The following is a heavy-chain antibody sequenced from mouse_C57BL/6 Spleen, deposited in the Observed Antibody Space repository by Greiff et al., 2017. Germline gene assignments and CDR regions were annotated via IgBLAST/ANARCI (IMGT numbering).Heavy chain of an antibody. J-gene: IGHJ1*03. V-gene: IGHV1-42*01. CDR2: INPSTGGT. CDR1: GYSFTGYY. D-gene: IGHD1-1*01. CDR3: ARTGILRSWYFDV. Sequence: EVQLVESGPELVKPGASVKISCKASGYSFTGYYMNWVKQSPEKSLEWIGEINPSTGGTTYNQKFKAKATLTVDKSSSTAYMQLKSLTSEDSAVYYCARTGILRSWYFDVWGTGTTVTVSS.